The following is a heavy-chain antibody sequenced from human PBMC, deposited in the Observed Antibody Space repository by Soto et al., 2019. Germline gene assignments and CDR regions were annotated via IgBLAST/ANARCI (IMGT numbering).Heavy chain of an antibody. V-gene: IGHV3-30*18. CDR3: AKDRAWLSYYFDY. CDR2: ISYDAANK. D-gene: IGHD5-12*01. J-gene: IGHJ4*02. CDR1: GFTFHSYG. Sequence: QVQLVESGGGVVQPGRSLRLSCAASGFTFHSYGMHWVRQAPGKGLEWVAVISYDAANKYYADSVKGRFAISRDNSKNSLYLEMNSLGAEVTAVYYCAKDRAWLSYYFDYWGQGTLVTVSS.